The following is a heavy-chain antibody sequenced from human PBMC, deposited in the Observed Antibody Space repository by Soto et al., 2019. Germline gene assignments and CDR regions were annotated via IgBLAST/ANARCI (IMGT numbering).Heavy chain of an antibody. CDR1: GFTFSSYG. V-gene: IGHV3-33*01. Sequence: QVQLVESGGGVVQPGRSLRLSCAASGFTFSSYGMHWVRQAPGKGLEWVAVIWYDGSNKYYADSVKGRFTISRDNSENTLDLQMNSLRAEDTDVYYCASEGSYYVDYWGQGTLVIVSS. D-gene: IGHD1-26*01. CDR3: ASEGSYYVDY. J-gene: IGHJ4*02. CDR2: IWYDGSNK.